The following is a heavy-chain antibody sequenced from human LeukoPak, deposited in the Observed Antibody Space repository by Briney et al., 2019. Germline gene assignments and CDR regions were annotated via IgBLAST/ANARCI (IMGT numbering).Heavy chain of an antibody. CDR2: INHSGST. J-gene: IGHJ5*02. CDR1: GGSFSGYY. CDR3: ARATLTTTVWFDP. V-gene: IGHV4-34*01. Sequence: SETLSLTCAVYGGSFSGYYWSWIRQPPGKGLEWIGEINHSGSTNYNPSLKSRVTISVDTSKNQFSLKLSSVTAADTAVYYRARATLTTTVWFDPWGQGTLVTVSS. D-gene: IGHD4-17*01.